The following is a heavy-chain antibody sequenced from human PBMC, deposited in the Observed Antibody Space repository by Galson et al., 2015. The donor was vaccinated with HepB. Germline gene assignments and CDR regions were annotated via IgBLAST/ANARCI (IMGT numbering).Heavy chain of an antibody. V-gene: IGHV3-48*04. D-gene: IGHD3-10*01. CDR2: ICGSSNNI. CDR1: GFSLNTYS. CDR3: ARDNYDSGSYLALDI. J-gene: IGHJ3*02. Sequence: SLRLSCAASGFSLNTYSINWVRQAPGKGLEWISNICGSSNNIYYADSVKGRLTISRDIARNSIFLQMNSLRVEDTAVYYCARDNYDSGSYLALDIWGQGTTVTVSS.